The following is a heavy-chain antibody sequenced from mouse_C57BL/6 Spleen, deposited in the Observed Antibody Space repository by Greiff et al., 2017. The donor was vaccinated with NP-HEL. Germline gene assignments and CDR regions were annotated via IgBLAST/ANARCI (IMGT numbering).Heavy chain of an antibody. CDR1: GFTFSDYY. J-gene: IGHJ4*01. Sequence: EVKLMESEGGLVQPGSSMKLSCTASGFTFSDYYMAWVRQVPEKGLEWVANINYDGSSTYYLDSLKSRFIISRDNAKNILYLQMSSLKSEDTATYYCARGYDTLHYYAMDYWGQGTSVTVSS. CDR2: INYDGSST. CDR3: ARGYDTLHYYAMDY. V-gene: IGHV5-16*01. D-gene: IGHD2-3*01.